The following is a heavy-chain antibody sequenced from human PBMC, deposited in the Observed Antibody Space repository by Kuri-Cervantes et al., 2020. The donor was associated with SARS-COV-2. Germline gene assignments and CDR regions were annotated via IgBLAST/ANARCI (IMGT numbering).Heavy chain of an antibody. CDR1: GYSLTNYD. V-gene: IGHV1-18*01. Sequence: ASVKVSCKASGYSLTNYDMIWVRQAPGQGLEWMGWIGTNNGNKVYAQKFQGRVTMTTDTSTNTASMELTSLRSDDTAVYYCARKGVVVPTPVDYYYAMDVWGQGTTGTVSS. CDR2: IGTNNGNK. J-gene: IGHJ6*02. D-gene: IGHD2-2*01. CDR3: ARKGVVVPTPVDYYYAMDV.